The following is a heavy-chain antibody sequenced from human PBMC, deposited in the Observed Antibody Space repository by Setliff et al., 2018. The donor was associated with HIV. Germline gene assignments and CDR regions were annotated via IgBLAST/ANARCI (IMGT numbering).Heavy chain of an antibody. CDR2: IYYSGST. J-gene: IGHJ4*02. CDR3: ARALGYCSSTSCYAEYFDY. D-gene: IGHD2-2*01. CDR1: GGSISSGGYY. V-gene: IGHV4-31*03. Sequence: SETLSLTCTVSGGSISSGGYYWSWIRQHPGKGLEWIGYIYYSGSTYYNPSLKSRVTISVDTSKNQFSLKLSSVTATDTAVYYCARALGYCSSTSCYAEYFDYWGQGTLVTVSS.